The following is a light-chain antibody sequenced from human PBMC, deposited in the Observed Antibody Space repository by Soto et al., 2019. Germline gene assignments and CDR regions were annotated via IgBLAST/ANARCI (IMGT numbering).Light chain of an antibody. V-gene: IGKV1-5*03. CDR3: QQYDKYST. Sequence: IPMTQSPSTLSASVGDRVTITCRASQSISSWLAWYQQKPGKAPKLLIYKASSLEGGVPSRFSGSGSGTEFTLTVTSLQPEDFATYFCQQYDKYSTFGQGTKVDIK. J-gene: IGKJ1*01. CDR2: KAS. CDR1: QSISSW.